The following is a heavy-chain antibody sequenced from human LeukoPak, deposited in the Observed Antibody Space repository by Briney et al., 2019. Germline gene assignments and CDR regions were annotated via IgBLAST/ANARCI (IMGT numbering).Heavy chain of an antibody. CDR2: IYYSGST. CDR3: ARGGGWLRYTNFDY. CDR1: GGSISSYY. J-gene: IGHJ4*02. D-gene: IGHD5-12*01. Sequence: SETLSLTCTVSGGSISSYYWSWIRQPPGKGLEWIGYIYYSGSTNYNPSLKSRVTISVDTSKNQFSLKLSSVTAADTAVYYCARGGGWLRYTNFDYWGEGTLVTVSS. V-gene: IGHV4-59*01.